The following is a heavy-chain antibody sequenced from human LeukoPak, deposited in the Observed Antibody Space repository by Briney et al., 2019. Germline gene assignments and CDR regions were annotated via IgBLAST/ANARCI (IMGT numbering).Heavy chain of an antibody. V-gene: IGHV3-33*01. CDR2: IWYDGSNK. J-gene: IGHJ3*02. CDR1: GFTFSSYG. D-gene: IGHD5-18*01. Sequence: GRSLRLSCAASGFTFSSYGMHWVRQAPGKGLEWVAVIWYDGSNKYYADSVKGRFTISRDNSKNTLYLQMNSLRVEDTAVYYCAREGYSYGYMAFDIWGQGTMVTVSS. CDR3: AREGYSYGYMAFDI.